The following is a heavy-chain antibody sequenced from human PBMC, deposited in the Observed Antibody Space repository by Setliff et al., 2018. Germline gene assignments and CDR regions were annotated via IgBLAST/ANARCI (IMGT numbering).Heavy chain of an antibody. V-gene: IGHV4-4*02. CDR3: AKGESIGSGMVKIAH. Sequence: SETLSLTCAVSGGSIGSINWWSWVRQAPGKGLEWIGEIKYSGATNYNPSLKSRVTISVDNAKNQFSLKMTSVTTADTAVYYCAKGESIGSGMVKIAHWGQGMLVTVSS. CDR2: IKYSGAT. CDR1: GGSIGSINW. J-gene: IGHJ4*02. D-gene: IGHD3-10*01.